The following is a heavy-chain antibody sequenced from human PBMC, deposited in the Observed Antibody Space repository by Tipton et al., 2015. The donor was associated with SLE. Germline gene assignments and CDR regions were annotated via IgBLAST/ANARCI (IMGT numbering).Heavy chain of an antibody. V-gene: IGHV4-39*07. Sequence: TLSLTCTVSGGSISSSSYYWGWIRQPPGKGLEWIGSIYYSGSTYYNPSLKSRVTISVDTSKNQFSLKLSSVTAADTAAYYCVRERGKVHWYFDLWGRGTLVTVSS. J-gene: IGHJ2*01. D-gene: IGHD3-10*01. CDR1: GGSISSSSYY. CDR3: VRERGKVHWYFDL. CDR2: IYYSGST.